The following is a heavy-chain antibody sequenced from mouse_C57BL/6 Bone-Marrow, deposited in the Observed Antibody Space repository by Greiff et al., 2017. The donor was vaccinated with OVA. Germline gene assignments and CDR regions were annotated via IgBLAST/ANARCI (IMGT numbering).Heavy chain of an antibody. CDR3: AREGIYYYGSRYFDV. CDR1: GYAFSSSW. D-gene: IGHD1-1*01. J-gene: IGHJ1*03. CDR2: IYTGDGDT. Sequence: VQLVESGPELVKPGDSVKISCTASGYAFSSSWMNWVKQRPGKGLEWIGRIYTGDGDTNYNGKFKGKATLTADKSSSTAYMQLSSLTSEDSAVYFCAREGIYYYGSRYFDVWGTGTTVTVSS. V-gene: IGHV1-82*01.